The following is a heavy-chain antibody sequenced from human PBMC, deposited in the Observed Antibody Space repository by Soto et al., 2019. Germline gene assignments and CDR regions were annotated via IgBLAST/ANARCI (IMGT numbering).Heavy chain of an antibody. J-gene: IGHJ4*02. V-gene: IGHV3-23*01. CDR3: AKDSLISSSWYDY. CDR2: ISGSGGST. CDR1: GFTFSSYA. D-gene: IGHD6-13*01. Sequence: GGSLRLSCAASGFTFSSYAMSWVRQAPGKGLEWVSAISGSGGSTYYADSVKGRFTISRDNSKNTLYRQMNSLRAEDTAVYYCAKDSLISSSWYDYWGQGTLVTVSS.